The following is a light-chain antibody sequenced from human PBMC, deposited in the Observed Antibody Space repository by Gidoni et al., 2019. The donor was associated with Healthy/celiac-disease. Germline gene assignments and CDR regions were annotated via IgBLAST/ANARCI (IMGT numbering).Light chain of an antibody. CDR2: QDS. Sequence: SYELTQPRSATVPLGQTASIICPGDKLGNKHPCWYQQKTGQSPVLVIYQDSKRTSGIPGRLSGSNAGNAATLTIGRTQAMDEADYYCKAWNSSPVIFGGRTKLAVL. V-gene: IGLV3-1*01. CDR3: KAWNSSPVI. J-gene: IGLJ2*01. CDR1: KLGNKH.